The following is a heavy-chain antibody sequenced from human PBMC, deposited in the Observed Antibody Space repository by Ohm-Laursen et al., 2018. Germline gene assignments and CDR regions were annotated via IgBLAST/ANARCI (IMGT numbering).Heavy chain of an antibody. D-gene: IGHD3-3*01. CDR1: GGSISSSSYC. Sequence: SDTLSLTCSVSGGSISSSSYCWGWIRQPPGKGLEWIGNIYYSGSTYYNPSLRSRLTVSVDTSKNQFSLKLSSATATDTAVYYCARAFWNGYNDAFDVWGQGTMVTVSS. CDR2: IYYSGST. CDR3: ARAFWNGYNDAFDV. J-gene: IGHJ3*01. V-gene: IGHV4-39*01.